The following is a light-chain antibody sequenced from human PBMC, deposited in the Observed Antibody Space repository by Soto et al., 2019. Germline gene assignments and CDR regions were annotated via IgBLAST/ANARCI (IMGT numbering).Light chain of an antibody. Sequence: QSPSTLSASVGDRVTITCRASQTISSWLAWYQQKPGKAPKLLIYKASTLKSGVPSRFSGSGSGKEFTLTRRSRKNDDLENYYCQHYNSYSEAFGQGTKVDIK. CDR2: KAS. J-gene: IGKJ1*01. V-gene: IGKV1-5*03. CDR1: QTISSW. CDR3: QHYNSYSEA.